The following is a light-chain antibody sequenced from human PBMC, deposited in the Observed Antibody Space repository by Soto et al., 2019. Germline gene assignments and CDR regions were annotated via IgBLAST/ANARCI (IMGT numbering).Light chain of an antibody. V-gene: IGKV3-11*01. J-gene: IGKJ4*01. Sequence: EIVLTQSPATLSLSPGERATLSCRASQSVSSYLAWYQQKPGQAPRLLIYDASNRATGIPARFSGSGSGTDFTLTISSLEPEDFAVYYCQQHLTFDGGTKVDIK. CDR1: QSVSSY. CDR2: DAS. CDR3: QQHLT.